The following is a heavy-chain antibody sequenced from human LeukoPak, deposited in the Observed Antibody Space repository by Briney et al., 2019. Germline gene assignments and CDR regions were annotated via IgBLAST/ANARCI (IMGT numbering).Heavy chain of an antibody. CDR1: GGSISSSSYY. J-gene: IGHJ4*02. V-gene: IGHV4-39*07. D-gene: IGHD4-17*01. CDR2: IYYSGST. Sequence: SETLSLTCTVSGGSISSSSYYWGWIRQPPGKGLEWIGCIYYSGSTYYNPSLKSRVTISVDTSKNQFSLKLSSVTAADTAVYYCARHDYGDSPGVPFNYFDYWGQGTLVTVSS. CDR3: ARHDYGDSPGVPFNYFDY.